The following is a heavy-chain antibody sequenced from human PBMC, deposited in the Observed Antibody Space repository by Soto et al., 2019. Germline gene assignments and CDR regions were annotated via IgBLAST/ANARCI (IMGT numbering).Heavy chain of an antibody. V-gene: IGHV1-18*01. D-gene: IGHD3-22*01. CDR3: ARSYYDSSGYEPAFEY. CDR2: ISTYNSNT. J-gene: IGHJ4*02. Sequence: ASVKVSCKASGYTFTNYGISWVRQAPGQGLEWVGWISTYNSNTNNAQKLQGRVTMSADTATTTAYMELRSLRSDDTAIYYCARSYYDSSGYEPAFEYWGQGTPVTVSS. CDR1: GYTFTNYG.